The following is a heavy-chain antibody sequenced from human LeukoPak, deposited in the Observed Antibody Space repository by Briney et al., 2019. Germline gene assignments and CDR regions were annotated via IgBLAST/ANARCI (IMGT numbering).Heavy chain of an antibody. CDR3: AGHHPRNTVDF. D-gene: IGHD2/OR15-2a*01. Sequence: SETLSLTCAVYGGSFSGYYWSWIRQPPGKGLEWIGEINHSGSTNYNPSLKNRVTISVDTSKNQFSLKLSSVTAADTAVYYCAGHHPRNTVDFWGQGTLVTVSS. J-gene: IGHJ4*02. CDR2: INHSGST. CDR1: GGSFSGYY. V-gene: IGHV4-34*01.